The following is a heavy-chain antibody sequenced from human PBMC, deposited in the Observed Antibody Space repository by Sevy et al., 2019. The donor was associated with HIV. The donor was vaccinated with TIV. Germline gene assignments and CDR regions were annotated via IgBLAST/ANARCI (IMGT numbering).Heavy chain of an antibody. CDR3: ARDSIAVAGTSLVSDI. CDR2: IIPIFGTA. Sequence: ASVKVSCKASGGTFSSYAISWVRQAPGQGLEWMGGIIPIFGTANYSQKFQGRVTITADESASTAYMELSSLRSEDTAVYYCARDSIAVAGTSLVSDIWGQGTMVTVSS. CDR1: GGTFSSYA. J-gene: IGHJ3*02. V-gene: IGHV1-69*13. D-gene: IGHD6-19*01.